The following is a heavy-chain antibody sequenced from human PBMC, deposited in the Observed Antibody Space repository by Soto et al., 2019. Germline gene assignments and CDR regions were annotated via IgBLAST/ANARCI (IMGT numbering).Heavy chain of an antibody. Sequence: QVQLVQSGAEVKTPGSSVKVSCKASGGTFSNYAINWVRQAPGQGLEWMGGFIPIFDAANYAQNFRGRVTITADESTTTAYMELSDLRSEDTAMYYCARKAESYGFDIWGQGTLVTVSS. CDR2: FIPIFDAA. CDR3: ARKAESYGFDI. V-gene: IGHV1-69*01. D-gene: IGHD3-10*01. CDR1: GGTFSNYA. J-gene: IGHJ3*02.